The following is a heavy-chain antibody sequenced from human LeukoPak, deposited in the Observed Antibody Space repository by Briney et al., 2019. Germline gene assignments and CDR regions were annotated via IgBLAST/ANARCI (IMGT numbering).Heavy chain of an antibody. CDR3: ARLDDNWFDP. D-gene: IGHD5-24*01. J-gene: IGHJ5*02. Sequence: SSETLSLTCTVSGGSISSYYWSWIRQPPGKGLEWIGYIYTSGSTNYNPSLKSRVTISVDTSKNQFSLKLSSVTAADTAVHYCARLDDNWFDPWGQGTLVTVSS. CDR1: GGSISSYY. CDR2: IYTSGST. V-gene: IGHV4-4*09.